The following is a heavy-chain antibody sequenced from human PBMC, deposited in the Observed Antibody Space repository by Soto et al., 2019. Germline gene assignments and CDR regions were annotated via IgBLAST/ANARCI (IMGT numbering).Heavy chain of an antibody. CDR1: GYTFTSYG. D-gene: IGHD6-19*01. CDR2: ISAYNGNT. J-gene: IGHJ4*02. V-gene: IGHV1-18*01. CDR3: ARDDLFTGSGWPVDY. Sequence: GASVKVSCKASGYTFTSYGISWVRQAPGQGLEWMGWISAYNGNTDYAQKLQGRVTMTTDTSTSTAYMELRSLRSDDTAVYYCARDDLFTGSGWPVDYWGQGTLVTVSS.